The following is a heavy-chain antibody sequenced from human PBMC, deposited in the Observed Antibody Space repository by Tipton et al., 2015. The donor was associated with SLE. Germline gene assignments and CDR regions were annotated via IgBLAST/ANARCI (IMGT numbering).Heavy chain of an antibody. CDR2: IYYSGST. D-gene: IGHD2-15*01. CDR3: ASLGVVVAATQTVGMDV. Sequence: LRLSCTVSGGSISSYYWSWIRQPPGTGLEWIGYIYYSGSTNYNPSLKSRVTISVDTSKNQFSPKLSSVTAADTAVYYCASLGVVVAATQTVGMDVWGQGTTVTVSS. CDR1: GGSISSYY. V-gene: IGHV4-59*01. J-gene: IGHJ6*02.